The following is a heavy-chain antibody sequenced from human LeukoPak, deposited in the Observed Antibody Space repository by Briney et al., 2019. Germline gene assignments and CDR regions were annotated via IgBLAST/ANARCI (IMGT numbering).Heavy chain of an antibody. CDR3: TRETIESTLWFDP. CDR2: IRSKAYGGTT. Sequence: KPVRSLRLSCTASGFTFGDYAMSWFRQAPGKGLEWVGFIRSKAYGGTTEYAASGKGRFTISRDDSKSIAYLQMNSLKTEDTAVYYCTRETIESTLWFDPWGQGTLVTVSS. J-gene: IGHJ5*02. D-gene: IGHD2/OR15-2a*01. V-gene: IGHV3-49*05. CDR1: GFTFGDYA.